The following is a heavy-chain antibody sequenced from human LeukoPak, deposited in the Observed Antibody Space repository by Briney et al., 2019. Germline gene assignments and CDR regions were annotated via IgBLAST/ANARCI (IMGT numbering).Heavy chain of an antibody. CDR3: ARDLAQQLGYNWFDP. V-gene: IGHV3-33*01. CDR2: IWYDGSNK. D-gene: IGHD6-13*01. J-gene: IGHJ5*02. CDR1: GFTFSSYG. Sequence: PGGSLRLSCAASGFTFSSYGMHWVRQAPGKGLEWVAVIWYDGSNKYYADSVKGRFTISRDNSKNTLYLRMNSLRAEDTAVYYCARDLAQQLGYNWFDPWGQGTLVTVSS.